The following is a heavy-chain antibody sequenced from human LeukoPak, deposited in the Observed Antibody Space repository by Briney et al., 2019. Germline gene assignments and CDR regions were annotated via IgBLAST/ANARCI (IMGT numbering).Heavy chain of an antibody. D-gene: IGHD3-22*01. V-gene: IGHV4-38-2*01. J-gene: IGHJ5*02. CDR2: IYHSGST. CDR3: ARHSGGYDSRASKYNWFDP. CDR1: GYSISSGYY. Sequence: SETLSLTCAVSGYSISSGYYWGWIRQPPGKGLEWIGSIYHSGSTYYNPSLKSRVTISVDTSKNQFSLKLSSVTAADTAVYYCARHSGGYDSRASKYNWFDPWGQGTLVTVSS.